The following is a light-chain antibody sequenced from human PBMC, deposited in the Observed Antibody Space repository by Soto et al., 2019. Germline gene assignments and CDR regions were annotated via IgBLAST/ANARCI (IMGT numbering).Light chain of an antibody. Sequence: QSALTQPPSASGSPGQSVTISCTGTSSDVGGYKYVSWYQQHPGKAPKLMLYEVSKRPSGVPDRFSGSKAGNTASLTVSGLQAEDAADYFSSWYAGTNLVFGGGTKLTVL. CDR1: SSDVGGYKY. V-gene: IGLV2-8*01. CDR2: EVS. CDR3: SWYAGTNLV. J-gene: IGLJ3*02.